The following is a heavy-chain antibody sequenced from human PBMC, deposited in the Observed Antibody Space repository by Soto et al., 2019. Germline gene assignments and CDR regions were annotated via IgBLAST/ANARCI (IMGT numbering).Heavy chain of an antibody. V-gene: IGHV3-33*01. CDR1: GFTFSSYG. Sequence: GGSLRLSCAASGFTFSSYGMHWVRQAPGKGLEWVAVIWYDGSNKYYADSVKGRFTMSRDNSKNTLYLQMNSLRAEDTAVYYCAADTVDAFDIWGQVTMVTVSS. CDR3: AADTVDAFDI. J-gene: IGHJ3*02. CDR2: IWYDGSNK.